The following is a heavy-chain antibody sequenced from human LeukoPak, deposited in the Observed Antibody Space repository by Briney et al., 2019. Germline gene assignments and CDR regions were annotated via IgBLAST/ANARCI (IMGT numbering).Heavy chain of an antibody. CDR3: ANPRYDSSGYYYVD. Sequence: ASVKVSCKASGYTFTDYTMHWLRQAPGQRLDWMGWINGGSGNTKYSPEFQGRVTITRDTSASTAYMELSSLRSEDTAVYYCANPRYDSSGYYYVDWGQGTLVTISS. CDR1: GYTFTDYT. CDR2: INGGSGNT. J-gene: IGHJ4*02. V-gene: IGHV1-3*01. D-gene: IGHD3-22*01.